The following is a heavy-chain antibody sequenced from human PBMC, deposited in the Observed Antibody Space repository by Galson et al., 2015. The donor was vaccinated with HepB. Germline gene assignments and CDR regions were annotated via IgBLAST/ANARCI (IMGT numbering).Heavy chain of an antibody. CDR3: ARGDGQWLPPGDY. CDR1: GYTFTRYY. D-gene: IGHD6-19*01. Sequence: SVKVSCKASGYTFTRYYMHWVRQAPGQGLEWMGIIDPSGDITNYAQRFQGRVTMTRDTSTTTVYMELSNLRSEDTAVYYCARGDGQWLPPGDYWGQGTLVTVSS. V-gene: IGHV1-46*01. J-gene: IGHJ4*02. CDR2: IDPSGDIT.